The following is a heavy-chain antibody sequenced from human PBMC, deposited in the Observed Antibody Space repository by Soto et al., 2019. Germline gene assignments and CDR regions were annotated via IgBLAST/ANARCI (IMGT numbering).Heavy chain of an antibody. J-gene: IGHJ6*02. D-gene: IGHD2-15*01. CDR3: ARDCGGGSCYPGMDV. CDR2: ISSSGYI. Sequence: PGGSLRLSCAASGFNFNSYTINWVRQAPGKRLEWLSSISSSGYIFSTDSVRGRFTISRDNAKNSVYLQINSLRAEDTAVYFCARDCGGGSCYPGMDVWGQGTTVTVSS. V-gene: IGHV3-21*01. CDR1: GFNFNSYT.